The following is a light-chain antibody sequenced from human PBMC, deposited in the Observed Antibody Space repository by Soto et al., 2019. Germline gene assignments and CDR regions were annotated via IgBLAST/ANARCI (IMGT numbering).Light chain of an antibody. Sequence: QSVLTQPPSASGSPGQSVTISCTGTSSDVGGYNSVSWYQQHPGKAPKLMIYDVSKRPSGVPDRFSVSKSGNTASLAVSGLDAEDEADYYCCSYVGSNSLVFGGVTKLAVL. V-gene: IGLV2-8*01. CDR3: CSYVGSNSLV. J-gene: IGLJ3*02. CDR1: SSDVGGYNS. CDR2: DVS.